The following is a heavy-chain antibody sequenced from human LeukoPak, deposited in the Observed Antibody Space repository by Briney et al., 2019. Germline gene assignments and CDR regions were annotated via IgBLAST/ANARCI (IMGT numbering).Heavy chain of an antibody. CDR2: LGTNGDA. D-gene: IGHD6-6*01. V-gene: IGHV3-13*01. J-gene: IGHJ6*02. CDR1: GFSFSDYD. CDR3: AREWRGIASHYHGMDV. Sequence: GGSLRLSCVASGFSFSDYDMYWVRQAAGRGLEWASALGTNGDAYYLGSVRGRFTISRENVKNSLYLQMNSLGVEDTAVYYCAREWRGIASHYHGMDVWGQGTTVTVSS.